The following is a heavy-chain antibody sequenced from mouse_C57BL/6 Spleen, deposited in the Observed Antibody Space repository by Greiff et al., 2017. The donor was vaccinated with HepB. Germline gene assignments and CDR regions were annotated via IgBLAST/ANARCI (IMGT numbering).Heavy chain of an antibody. CDR3: ARWATVRAMDY. Sequence: QVQLQQSGAELVKPGASVKISCKASGYAFSSYWMNWVKQRPGKGLEWIGQIYPGDGDTNYNGKFKGKATLTADKSSSTAYMQLSSLTSEDSAVYFCARWATVRAMDYWGQGTSVTVSS. CDR2: IYPGDGDT. V-gene: IGHV1-80*01. J-gene: IGHJ4*01. CDR1: GYAFSSYW. D-gene: IGHD1-1*01.